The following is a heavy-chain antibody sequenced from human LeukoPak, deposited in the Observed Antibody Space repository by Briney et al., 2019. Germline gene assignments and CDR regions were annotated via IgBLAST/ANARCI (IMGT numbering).Heavy chain of an antibody. J-gene: IGHJ4*02. CDR2: IYYSGST. V-gene: IGHV4-59*01. CDR1: GGSISSYY. CDR3: ARDRGIAVFDY. Sequence: PSETLSLTCTVSGGSISSYYRSWIRQPPGKGLEWIGYIYYSGSTNYNPSLKSRVTISVDTSKNQFSLKLSSVTAADTAVYYCARDRGIAVFDYWGQGTLVTVSS. D-gene: IGHD6-19*01.